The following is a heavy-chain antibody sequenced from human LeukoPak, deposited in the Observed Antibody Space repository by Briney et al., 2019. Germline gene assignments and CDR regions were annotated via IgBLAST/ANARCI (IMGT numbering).Heavy chain of an antibody. V-gene: IGHV3-23*01. Sequence: GGSLRLSCAASGFTFSSYAMSWVRQVPGKGLEWVSSIIGSGGSTYYADSVKGRLTISRDNSKNTLYLQMNSLRAEDTAVYYCAKQGHDYVWGSYFDYWGQGTLVTVSS. CDR3: AKQGHDYVWGSYFDY. J-gene: IGHJ4*02. CDR2: IIGSGGST. CDR1: GFTFSSYA. D-gene: IGHD3-16*01.